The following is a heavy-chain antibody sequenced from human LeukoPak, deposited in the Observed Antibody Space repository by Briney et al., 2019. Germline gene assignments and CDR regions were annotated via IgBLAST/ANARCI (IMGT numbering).Heavy chain of an antibody. CDR1: DGSFSGYY. J-gene: IGHJ4*02. V-gene: IGHV4-34*01. CDR3: ARSFSTYCSSTSCPSTFDY. Sequence: SETLSLTCAVYDGSFSGYYWSWIRQPPGKGLEWIGEINHSGSTNYNPSLKSRVTISVDTSKNQFSLKLSSVTAADTAVCYCARSFSTYCSSTSCPSTFDYWGQRTLVTVSS. D-gene: IGHD2-2*01. CDR2: INHSGST.